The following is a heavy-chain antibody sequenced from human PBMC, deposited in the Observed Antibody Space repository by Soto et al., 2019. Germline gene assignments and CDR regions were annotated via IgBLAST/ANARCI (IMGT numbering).Heavy chain of an antibody. Sequence: PGGSLRLSCAASGFTFSSYGMHWVRQAPGKGLEWVAVIWYDGSNKYYADSVKGRFTISRDNSKNTLYLQMNSLRAEDTAVYYYARDALTMIVDPPDYWGQAPLVTVSS. CDR3: ARDALTMIVDPPDY. D-gene: IGHD3-22*01. J-gene: IGHJ4*02. V-gene: IGHV3-33*01. CDR2: IWYDGSNK. CDR1: GFTFSSYG.